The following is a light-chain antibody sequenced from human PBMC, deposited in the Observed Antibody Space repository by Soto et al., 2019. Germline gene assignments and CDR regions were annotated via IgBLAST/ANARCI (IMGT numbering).Light chain of an antibody. CDR3: QQDKNWPLP. CDR1: QSVSSN. J-gene: IGKJ4*01. Sequence: EIVMTQSPASLSVSPGERATLSCRASQSVSSNLAWYQQKPGQAPRLLIYDASTRATGLPARFSASVSGTAVNLTISSLLSGDFAFYFCQQDKNWPLPFGGGTKVDIK. V-gene: IGKV3-15*01. CDR2: DAS.